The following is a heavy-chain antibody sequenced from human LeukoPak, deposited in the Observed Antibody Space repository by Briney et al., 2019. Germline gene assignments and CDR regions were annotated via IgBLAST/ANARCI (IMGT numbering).Heavy chain of an antibody. D-gene: IGHD3-10*01. CDR2: ISGSGGST. CDR3: AKIGGVGSGSFAFDI. CDR1: GFTFSSYA. Sequence: GGSLRLSCTASGFTFSSYALHWVRQAPGKGLEWVSAISGSGGSTYYADSVKGRFTISRDNSKNTLYLQMNSLRAEDTAVYYCAKIGGVGSGSFAFDIWGQGTMVTVSS. V-gene: IGHV3-23*01. J-gene: IGHJ3*02.